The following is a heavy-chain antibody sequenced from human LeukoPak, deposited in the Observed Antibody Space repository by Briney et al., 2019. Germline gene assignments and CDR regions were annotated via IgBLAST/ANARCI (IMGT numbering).Heavy chain of an antibody. CDR2: IYYSGST. D-gene: IGHD3-22*01. CDR1: GGSISSSSYY. CDR3: SREWWDRSGYFDY. J-gene: IGHJ4*02. Sequence: SETLSLTCIVSGGSISSSSYYWGWIRQPPGRGLEWIGRIYYSGSTYYNPSLESRVPISVETSKNQFSLKLSSVTAEDTAGYYCSREWWDRSGYFDYWGQGTLVTVSS. V-gene: IGHV4-39*07.